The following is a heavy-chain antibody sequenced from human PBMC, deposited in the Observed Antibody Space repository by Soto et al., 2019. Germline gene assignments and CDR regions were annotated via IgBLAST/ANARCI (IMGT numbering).Heavy chain of an antibody. D-gene: IGHD5-12*01. CDR3: AKETAYDGDLFDS. CDR1: GFTFNTYA. CDR2: MSGGGGST. V-gene: IGHV3-23*01. Sequence: EVQLLESGGGLVKPGGSLRLSCAASGFTFNTYAMSWVRQAPGKGLECVSTMSGGGGSTYYADSVRGRFTISRDNSKNTLFLQMNSLRAEDTAVYFCAKETAYDGDLFDSWGQGTLVTVAS. J-gene: IGHJ4*02.